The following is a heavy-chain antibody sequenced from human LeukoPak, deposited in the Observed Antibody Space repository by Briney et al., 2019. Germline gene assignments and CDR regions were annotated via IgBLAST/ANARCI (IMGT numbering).Heavy chain of an antibody. V-gene: IGHV3-30*03. J-gene: IGHJ4*02. CDR3: ARERGIFSGYYFDS. Sequence: GGSLRLSCAASGFSVTTYSMGWVRQAPGKGLECVAGMSQDASEKHYAESVKGRFTIYRDNSKNMVFLQMNSLRTEDTALYYCARERGIFSGYYFDSWGQGTLVTVSS. CDR2: MSQDASEK. D-gene: IGHD3-10*02. CDR1: GFSVTTYS.